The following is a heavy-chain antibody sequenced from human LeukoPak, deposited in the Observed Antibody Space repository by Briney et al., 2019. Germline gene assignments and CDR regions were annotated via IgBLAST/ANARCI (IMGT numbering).Heavy chain of an antibody. CDR1: GGTFSSYA. V-gene: IGHV1-69*05. CDR3: ARDRDEWLMRFFQH. D-gene: IGHD5-24*01. J-gene: IGHJ1*01. Sequence: SVKVSCKASGGTFSSYAISWVRQAPGQGLEWMGGIIPIFGTANYAQKFQGRVTITTDESTSTAYMELSSLRSDDTAVYYCARDRDEWLMRFFQHWGQGTLVTVSS. CDR2: IIPIFGTA.